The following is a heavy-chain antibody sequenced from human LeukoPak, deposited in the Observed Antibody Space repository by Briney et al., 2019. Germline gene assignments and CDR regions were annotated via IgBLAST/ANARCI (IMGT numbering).Heavy chain of an antibody. CDR3: ARNQQLYPGAYFDY. V-gene: IGHV1-18*01. CDR2: ISAYNGNT. Sequence: ASVKVSCKASGYTFTFYDIQWVRQAAGQGLEWMGWISAYNGNTNYAQKLQGRVTMTTDTSTSTAYMELRSLRSDDTAVYYCARNQQLYPGAYFDYWGQGTLVTVSS. D-gene: IGHD2-2*02. J-gene: IGHJ4*02. CDR1: GYTFTFYD.